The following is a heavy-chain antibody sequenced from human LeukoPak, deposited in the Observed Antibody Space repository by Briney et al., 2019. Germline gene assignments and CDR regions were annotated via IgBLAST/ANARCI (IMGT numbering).Heavy chain of an antibody. Sequence: GESLKISCKGSGYSFTTYWIGWVRQMPGKGLEWMGIIYPGDSDTRYSPSFQGQVTISADRAISTACLQWSSLKASDTAIYYCTRSINTAVPGTGKYYFDYWGQGTLVTVSS. CDR1: GYSFTTYW. J-gene: IGHJ4*02. D-gene: IGHD6-19*01. CDR2: IYPGDSDT. V-gene: IGHV5-51*01. CDR3: TRSINTAVPGTGKYYFDY.